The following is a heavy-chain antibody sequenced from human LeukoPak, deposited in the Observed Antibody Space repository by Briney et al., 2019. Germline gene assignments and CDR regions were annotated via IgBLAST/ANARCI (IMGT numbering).Heavy chain of an antibody. J-gene: IGHJ4*02. CDR2: FYYSGST. V-gene: IGHV4-59*08. CDR3: ARARGSPSAVDY. CDR1: GGSISSDY. Sequence: PSETLSLTCTVPGGSISSDYWSWIRQPPGKGLEWIGYFYYSGSTNYNPSLKSRVTIFVDTSKNQFSLRLSSVSAADTAVYYCARARGSPSAVDYWGQGTLVTVSS. D-gene: IGHD3-10*01.